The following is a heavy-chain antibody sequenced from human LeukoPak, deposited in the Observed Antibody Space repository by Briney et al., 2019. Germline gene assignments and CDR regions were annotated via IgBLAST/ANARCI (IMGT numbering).Heavy chain of an antibody. Sequence: GGSLRLSCAASGFTSSSYSMNWVRQAPGKGLEWVSSISSSSSYIYYADSVKGRFTISRDNAKNSLYLQMNSLRAEDTAVYYCARVGHGQWLVRAVYNWFDPWGQGTLVTVSS. CDR3: ARVGHGQWLVRAVYNWFDP. J-gene: IGHJ5*02. V-gene: IGHV3-21*01. CDR2: ISSSSSYI. CDR1: GFTSSSYS. D-gene: IGHD6-19*01.